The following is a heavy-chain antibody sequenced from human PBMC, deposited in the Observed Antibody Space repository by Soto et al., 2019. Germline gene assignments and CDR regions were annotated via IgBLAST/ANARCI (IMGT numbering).Heavy chain of an antibody. J-gene: IGHJ4*02. V-gene: IGHV4-34*01. CDR3: ARGVDSWSGYLF. CDR2: IHHSGRT. D-gene: IGHD3-3*01. CDR1: GGSFDGYY. Sequence: SLTCALYGGSFDGYYWSWVRQSPGKGLEWIGEIHHSGRTKYNPSLKSRVSLSVDTSTKHFSLRLTSVTAADRGVYYCARGVDSWSGYLFWGQGTPVTSPQ.